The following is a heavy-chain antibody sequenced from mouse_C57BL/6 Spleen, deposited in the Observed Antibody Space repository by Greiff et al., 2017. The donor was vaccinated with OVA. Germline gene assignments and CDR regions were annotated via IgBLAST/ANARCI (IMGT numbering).Heavy chain of an antibody. CDR2: IYPGSGST. Sequence: QVHVKQPGAELVKPGASVKMSCKASGYTFTSYWITWVKQRPGQGLEWIGDIYPGSGSTNYNEKFKSKATLTVDTSSSTAYMQLSSLTSEDSAVYYCARGEGYKDYFDYWGQGTTLTVSS. D-gene: IGHD2-2*01. CDR1: GYTFTSYW. CDR3: ARGEGYKDYFDY. J-gene: IGHJ2*01. V-gene: IGHV1-55*01.